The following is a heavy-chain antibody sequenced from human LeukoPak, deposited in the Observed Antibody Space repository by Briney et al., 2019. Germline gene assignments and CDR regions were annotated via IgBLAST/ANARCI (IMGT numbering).Heavy chain of an antibody. CDR1: GYTFTGYY. D-gene: IGHD4-17*01. CDR2: INPNSGGT. CDR3: ARDRGDYGDYIKEEFGY. V-gene: IGHV1-2*02. J-gene: IGHJ4*02. Sequence: ASVKVSCKASGYTFTGYYMHWVRQAPGQGLEWMGWINPNSGGTNYAQKFQGRVTMTRDTSISTAYMELSRLRSDDTAVYYCARDRGDYGDYIKEEFGYWGQGTLVTVSS.